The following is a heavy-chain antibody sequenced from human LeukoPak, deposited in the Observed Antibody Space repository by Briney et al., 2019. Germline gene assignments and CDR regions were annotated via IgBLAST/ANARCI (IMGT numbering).Heavy chain of an antibody. CDR2: ISGNGLGT. CDR3: ANGANFLRSSGYLIPIDF. J-gene: IGHJ4*02. V-gene: IGHV3-23*01. CDR1: GFTFSRNA. Sequence: PGGSLRLSCAASGFTFSRNAMNWVRQAPGKGLEWVAAISGNGLGTYYADSVKGRFNISRDNSRNTLYLHMNSLRIEDTAFYYCANGANFLRSSGYLIPIDFWGQGTLVTVSS. D-gene: IGHD3-22*01.